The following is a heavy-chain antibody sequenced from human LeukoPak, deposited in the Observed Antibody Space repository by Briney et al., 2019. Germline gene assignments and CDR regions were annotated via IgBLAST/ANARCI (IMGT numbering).Heavy chain of an antibody. J-gene: IGHJ3*02. Sequence: PSETLSLTCTVSGGSISTYYWSWIRQPPGKGLEWIAYIYYSGSTNYNPSLKSRVTISVDTSKNQFSLKLSSVTAADTAVYYCARLRLRYKRNGDSTSYEVFDIWGQGTVDTVSS. CDR3: ARLRLRYKRNGDSTSYEVFDI. CDR2: IYYSGST. D-gene: IGHD2-21*01. V-gene: IGHV4-59*08. CDR1: GGSISTYY.